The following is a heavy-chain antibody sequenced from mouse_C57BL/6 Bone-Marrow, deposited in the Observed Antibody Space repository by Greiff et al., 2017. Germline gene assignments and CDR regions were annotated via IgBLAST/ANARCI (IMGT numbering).Heavy chain of an antibody. CDR3: ARSGYGSSYVLAMDY. Sequence: EVQLQESGAELVKPGASVKLSCTASGFNIKDYYMHWVKQRTEQGLEWIGRIDPEDGETKYAPKFQGKATLTADPSSNTAYLQLSSLTSEDTAVYYCARSGYGSSYVLAMDYWGQGTSVTVSS. J-gene: IGHJ4*01. V-gene: IGHV14-2*01. CDR1: GFNIKDYY. CDR2: IDPEDGET. D-gene: IGHD1-1*01.